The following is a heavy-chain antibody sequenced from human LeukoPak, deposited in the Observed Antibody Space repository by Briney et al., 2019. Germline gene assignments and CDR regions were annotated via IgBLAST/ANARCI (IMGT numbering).Heavy chain of an antibody. V-gene: IGHV4-28*01. CDR1: GYSISSSNW. CDR3: ARKHRWNGLYFDY. CDR2: IHYSGTT. Sequence: SETLSLTCAVSGYSISSSNWWGWVRQPPGKGLEWIGYIHYSGTTYYNPSLLSRVTMSVDTSKNQFSPQLSSVTAVDTAVYYCARKHRWNGLYFDYWGQGILVTVSS. D-gene: IGHD1-1*01. J-gene: IGHJ4*02.